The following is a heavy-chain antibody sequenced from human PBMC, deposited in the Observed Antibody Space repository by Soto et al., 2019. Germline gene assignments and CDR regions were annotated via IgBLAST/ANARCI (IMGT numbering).Heavy chain of an antibody. J-gene: IGHJ6*03. CDR3: ARHEYGAVRNNPLPSYYYYMDV. Sequence: QLQLQESGPGLVKPSETLSLTCTVSGGSISSSSYYWGWIRQPPGKGLEWIGSIYYSGSTYYNPSSKSSVTISVDTSKYQFPLKLSSVTAADTAVYYCARHEYGAVRNNPLPSYYYYMDVWGKGTTVTVSS. V-gene: IGHV4-39*01. CDR1: GGSISSSSYY. CDR2: IYYSGST. D-gene: IGHD1-1*01.